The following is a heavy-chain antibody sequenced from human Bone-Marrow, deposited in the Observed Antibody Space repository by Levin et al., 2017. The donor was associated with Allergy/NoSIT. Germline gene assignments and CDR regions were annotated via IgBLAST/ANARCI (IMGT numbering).Heavy chain of an antibody. J-gene: IGHJ6*03. CDR3: ASLPRGIDV. CDR2: IRFDGSKK. V-gene: IGHV3-33*01. Sequence: PGGSLRLSCAASGFTFSSYGMHWVRQAPGKGLEWVALIRFDGSKKYYVDSVKGRFTISRDNYKNMVYLQMNSLRAEDTAVYYCASLPRGIDVWGKGTTVTVSS. CDR1: GFTFSSYG. D-gene: IGHD3-10*01.